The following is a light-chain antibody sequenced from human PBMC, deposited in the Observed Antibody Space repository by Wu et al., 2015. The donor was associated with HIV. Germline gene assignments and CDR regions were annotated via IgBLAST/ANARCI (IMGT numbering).Light chain of an antibody. Sequence: DIQMTQSPSSLSASVTDKVTITCRASQDIRNSVAWLQQRPGQAPKLLLYAASTLEKGVSSRFSGTGYGTDFTLTISGLQPEDFATYYCQQHSSIPFSFGQGTRLDIK. V-gene: IGKV1-NL1*01. CDR3: QQHSSIPFS. CDR2: AAS. CDR1: QDIRNS. J-gene: IGKJ2*03.